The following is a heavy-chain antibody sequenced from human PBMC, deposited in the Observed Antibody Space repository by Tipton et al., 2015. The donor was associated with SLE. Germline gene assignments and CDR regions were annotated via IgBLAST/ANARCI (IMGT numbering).Heavy chain of an antibody. J-gene: IGHJ4*02. D-gene: IGHD5-12*01. V-gene: IGHV4-39*07. CDR1: GGSISSRSYY. CDR2: IYYSGSA. CDR3: ARDLTGSGYYGFGY. Sequence: LRLSCTVSGGSISSRSYYGGWIRQPPGKGLEWIGSIYYSGSAYYNPSLKRRVTISVDTSKIQFSLRLSFVTAADAAVYYCARDLTGSGYYGFGYWGQGTLVTVSS.